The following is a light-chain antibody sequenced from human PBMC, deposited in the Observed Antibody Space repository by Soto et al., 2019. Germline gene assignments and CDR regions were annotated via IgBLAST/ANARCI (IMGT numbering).Light chain of an antibody. CDR2: GNI. CDR1: SSNIGAGYD. J-gene: IGLJ2*01. V-gene: IGLV1-40*01. Sequence: QSVLTQPPSVSGAPGQRVALSCAGTSSNIGAGYDVHWYQHLPGTAPKLFIFGNINRPAGVPDRFSGSKSGTSASLAISGLQAADEGYYYCQTYDTGVSGSIFGGGTKVTVL. CDR3: QTYDTGVSGSI.